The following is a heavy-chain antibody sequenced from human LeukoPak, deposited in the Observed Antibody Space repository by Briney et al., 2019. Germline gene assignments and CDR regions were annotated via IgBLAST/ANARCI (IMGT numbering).Heavy chain of an antibody. J-gene: IGHJ6*03. CDR1: GYTFTSYY. D-gene: IGHD5-18*01. CDR3: ARDRGYSYPYYYYYMDV. Sequence: GASVKVSCKASGYTFTSYYMHWVRQAPGQGLEWMGIINPSGGSTSYAQKFQGRVTMTRDMSTSTVYMELSSLRSEDTAVYYCARDRGYSYPYYYYYMDVWGKGTTVTVSS. V-gene: IGHV1-46*01. CDR2: INPSGGST.